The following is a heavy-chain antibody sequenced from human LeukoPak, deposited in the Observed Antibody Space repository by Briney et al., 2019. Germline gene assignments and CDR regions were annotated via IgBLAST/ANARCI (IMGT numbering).Heavy chain of an antibody. CDR2: ISSSSSYI. Sequence: PGGSLRLSCAASGFTFSSYSMNWVRQAPGKGLEWVSSISSSSSYIYYADSVKGRFTISRDNAKNSLYLQMNSLRAEDTAVYYCARELTMVRGVTQDRWFDPWGQGTLVTVSS. V-gene: IGHV3-21*01. J-gene: IGHJ5*02. CDR3: ARELTMVRGVTQDRWFDP. CDR1: GFTFSSYS. D-gene: IGHD3-10*01.